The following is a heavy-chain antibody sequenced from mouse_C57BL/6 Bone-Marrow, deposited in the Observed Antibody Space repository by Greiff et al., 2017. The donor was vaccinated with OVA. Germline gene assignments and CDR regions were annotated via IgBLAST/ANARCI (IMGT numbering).Heavy chain of an antibody. V-gene: IGHV5-6*01. CDR1: GFTFSSYG. D-gene: IGHD1-1*01. CDR2: ISSGGSYT. Sequence: EVNLVESGGDLVKPGGSLKLSCAASGFTFSSYGMSWVRQTPDKRLEWVATISSGGSYTYYPDSVKGRFTISRDNAKNTLYLQMSSLKSEDTAMYYCARGDYGSRHPFAYWGQGTLVTVSA. J-gene: IGHJ3*01. CDR3: ARGDYGSRHPFAY.